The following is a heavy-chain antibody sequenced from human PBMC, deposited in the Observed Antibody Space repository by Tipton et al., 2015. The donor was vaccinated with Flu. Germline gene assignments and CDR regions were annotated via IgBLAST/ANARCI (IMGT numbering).Heavy chain of an antibody. J-gene: IGHJ5*02. V-gene: IGHV4-4*07. CDR1: GGSISGYY. CDR3: AKRTTSGPYNWFDA. D-gene: IGHD1-1*01. CDR2: IYTDGST. Sequence: LSLTCTVSGGSISGYYWSWFRQPAGKGLEWIGRIYTDGSTNFNPSLKSRVTMSVDTSKNLFSLNLSSMTAADAAVYYCAKRTTSGPYNWFDAWGQGTLVTVSS.